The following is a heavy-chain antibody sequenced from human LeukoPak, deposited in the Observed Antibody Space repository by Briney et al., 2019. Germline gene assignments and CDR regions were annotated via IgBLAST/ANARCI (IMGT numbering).Heavy chain of an antibody. V-gene: IGHV1-24*01. D-gene: IGHD3-3*01. CDR3: ATIDFWSGYPSWFDP. Sequence: ASVKVSCKVSGYTLTELSMHWVRQAPGKGLEWMGGFDPEDGETIYAQKFQGRVTMTEDTSTDTAYMELSSLRSEDTAVYYCATIDFWSGYPSWFDPWGQGTLVTVSS. CDR1: GYTLTELS. J-gene: IGHJ5*02. CDR2: FDPEDGET.